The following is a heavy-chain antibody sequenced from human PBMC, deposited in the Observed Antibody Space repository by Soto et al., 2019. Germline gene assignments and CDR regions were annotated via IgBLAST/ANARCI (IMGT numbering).Heavy chain of an antibody. D-gene: IGHD6-13*01. J-gene: IGHJ4*02. CDR2: ISYDGSNK. Sequence: QVQLVESGGGVVQPGRSLRLSCAASGFTFSSYAMHWVRQAPGKGLEWVAVISYDGSNKYYADSVKGRFTISRDNSKNTLYLQMNSLRAEDTAVYYCARAPVSERIAAAGTSSFDYRGQGTLVTVSS. V-gene: IGHV3-30-3*01. CDR3: ARAPVSERIAAAGTSSFDY. CDR1: GFTFSSYA.